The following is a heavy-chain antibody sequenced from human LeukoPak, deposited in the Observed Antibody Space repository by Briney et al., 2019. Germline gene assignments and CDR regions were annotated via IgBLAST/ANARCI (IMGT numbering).Heavy chain of an antibody. CDR1: GFTFSRYW. CDR2: INRDGSST. J-gene: IGHJ5*02. Sequence: GGSLRLSSAPSGFTFSRYWMHWVRQAPGKGLVWVSRINRDGSSTSYAESVKGLFTISRDNAKNTLYLQMNSLRAEDTAVYYCARTPDTAMAWGQGTLVTVSS. CDR3: ARTPDTAMA. V-gene: IGHV3-74*01. D-gene: IGHD5-18*01.